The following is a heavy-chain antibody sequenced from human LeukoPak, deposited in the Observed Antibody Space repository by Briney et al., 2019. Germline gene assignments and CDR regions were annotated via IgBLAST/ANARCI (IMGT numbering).Heavy chain of an antibody. CDR1: GFTFSGSA. J-gene: IGHJ6*02. CDR2: IRSKANSYAT. Sequence: GGSLKLSCAASGFTFSGSAMHWVRQASGKGLEWVGRIRSKANSYATAYAASVKGRFTISRDDSKNTAYLQMNGLKTEDTAVYYCTRRIDYYGDYIYYYYGMDVWGQGTTVTVSS. D-gene: IGHD4-17*01. CDR3: TRRIDYYGDYIYYYYGMDV. V-gene: IGHV3-73*01.